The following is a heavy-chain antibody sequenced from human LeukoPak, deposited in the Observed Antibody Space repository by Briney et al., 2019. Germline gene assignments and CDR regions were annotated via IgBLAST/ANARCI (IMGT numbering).Heavy chain of an antibody. CDR3: ATYRQVLLPFES. CDR1: GFTLSNSA. CDR2: ISGSGSGGEI. V-gene: IGHV3-23*01. D-gene: IGHD2-8*02. J-gene: IGHJ4*02. Sequence: PGGSLRLSCAASGFTLSNSAMSWVRQAPGKGLEWVSNISGSGSGGEIHYADSVRGRFTISRDNSKSTLSLQMNSLRAEDTAIYYCATYRQVLLPFESWGQGTLVTVSS.